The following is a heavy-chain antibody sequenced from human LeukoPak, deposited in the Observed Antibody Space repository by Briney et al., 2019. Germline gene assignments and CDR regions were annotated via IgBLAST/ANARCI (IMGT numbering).Heavy chain of an antibody. Sequence: ASVKVSCKASGYTFTGYYKHWVRQAPGQGLEWMGWINPNSGGTNYAQKFQGRVTMTRDTSISTAYMELSRLSSDDTAVYYCARGRSGIEWYYFDYWGQGTLVTVSS. CDR2: INPNSGGT. CDR1: GYTFTGYY. CDR3: ARGRSGIEWYYFDY. J-gene: IGHJ4*02. D-gene: IGHD1-26*01. V-gene: IGHV1-2*02.